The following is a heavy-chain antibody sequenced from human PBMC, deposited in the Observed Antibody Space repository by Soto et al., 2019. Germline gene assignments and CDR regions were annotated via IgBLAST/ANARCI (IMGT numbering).Heavy chain of an antibody. CDR3: ARDGYCSGGSCYGYYYYGMDV. J-gene: IGHJ6*02. Sequence: TGGSLRLSCAASGFTFSSYEMNWVRQAPGKGLEWVSYISSSGSTIYYADSVKGRFTIPRDNAKNSLYLQMNSLRAEDTAVYYCARDGYCSGGSCYGYYYYGMDVWGQGTTVTVSS. CDR2: ISSSGSTI. V-gene: IGHV3-48*03. D-gene: IGHD2-15*01. CDR1: GFTFSSYE.